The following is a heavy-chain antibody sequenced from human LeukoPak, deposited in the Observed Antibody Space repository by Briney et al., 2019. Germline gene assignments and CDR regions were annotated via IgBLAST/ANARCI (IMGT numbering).Heavy chain of an antibody. D-gene: IGHD3-10*01. CDR1: GGFITDYY. CDR2: IYYSGTT. Sequence: PSETLSLTCTVSGGFITDYYWNWIRQPPGKGLEWIGTIYYSGTTYYNPSLKSRLTISVDTSKNQFSLKLTSVTAADTAVYYCARHDYFGSLNWFDPWGQGTLITVSS. V-gene: IGHV4-39*01. J-gene: IGHJ5*02. CDR3: ARHDYFGSLNWFDP.